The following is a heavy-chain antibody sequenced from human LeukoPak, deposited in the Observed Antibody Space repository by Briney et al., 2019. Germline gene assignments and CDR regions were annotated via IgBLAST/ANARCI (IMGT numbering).Heavy chain of an antibody. CDR2: ISNYNGNT. V-gene: IGHV1-18*04. Sequence: ASVKVSCKASGYTFSSYGISWVRQAPGQGLEWMGWISNYNGNTNYAQKVQGRVTTTTDTSTSTAYMELRSLRSDDTALYYCARDPRYRGYCSSTSCHWMDYWGQGTLVTVSS. J-gene: IGHJ4*02. CDR1: GYTFSSYG. D-gene: IGHD2-2*01. CDR3: ARDPRYRGYCSSTSCHWMDY.